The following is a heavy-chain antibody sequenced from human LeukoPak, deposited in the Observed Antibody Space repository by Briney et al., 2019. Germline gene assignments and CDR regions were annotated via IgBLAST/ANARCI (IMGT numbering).Heavy chain of an antibody. V-gene: IGHV3-23*01. D-gene: IGHD2-8*01. Sequence: PGGSLRLSCAASGFTFSFYAMSWVRQAPGKGLEWVAGITSSGNTTYYADPVKGRFTISRDNSKNTLYLQMNSLRAEDTAVYFCAKASCTNGVCLYFFDYWGQGTLVTVSS. CDR1: GFTFSFYA. J-gene: IGHJ4*02. CDR3: AKASCTNGVCLYFFDY. CDR2: ITSSGNTT.